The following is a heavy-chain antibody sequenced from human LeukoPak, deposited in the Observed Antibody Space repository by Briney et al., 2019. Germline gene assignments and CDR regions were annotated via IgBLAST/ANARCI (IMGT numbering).Heavy chain of an antibody. D-gene: IGHD3-22*01. CDR1: GGSFSGYY. CDR2: IYYSGST. V-gene: IGHV4-34*01. J-gene: IGHJ4*02. Sequence: SETLSLTCAVYGGSFSGYYWSWIRQPPGKGLEWIGSIYYSGSTYYNPSLKSRVTISVDTSKNQFSLKLSSVTAADTAVYYCARAPYDSSGYYYQYYFDYWGQGTLVTVSS. CDR3: ARAPYDSSGYYYQYYFDY.